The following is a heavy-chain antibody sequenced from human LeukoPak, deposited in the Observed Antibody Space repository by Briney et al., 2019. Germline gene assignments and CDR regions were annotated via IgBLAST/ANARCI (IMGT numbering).Heavy chain of an antibody. J-gene: IGHJ5*02. CDR2: ILSSSDYK. D-gene: IGHD6-13*01. CDR1: GFTFSDYY. V-gene: IGHV3-11*06. CDR3: ARPPYSSSWDPGWFDP. Sequence: PGGSLRLSCVASGFTFSDYYMSWIRQAPGKGLEWVSYILSSSDYKNYADAVRGRFTISRDNAKNSLYLQRNSLRAEDTAVYYCARPPYSSSWDPGWFDPWGQGTLITVSS.